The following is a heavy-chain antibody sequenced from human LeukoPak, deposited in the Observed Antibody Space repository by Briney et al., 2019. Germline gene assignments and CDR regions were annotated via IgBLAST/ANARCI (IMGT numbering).Heavy chain of an antibody. V-gene: IGHV3-9*01. CDR3: VRVQSYGPGSANWFDP. D-gene: IGHD3-16*01. Sequence: GGSLRLSCTASGFSFEDYAMHWVRHVPGKGPEWVSGISFNGNKIDYVDSVEGRFTISRDNAKNTLYLEMSGLRADDTAVYYCVRVQSYGPGSANWFDPWGQGTLVTVSS. CDR1: GFSFEDYA. CDR2: ISFNGNKI. J-gene: IGHJ5*02.